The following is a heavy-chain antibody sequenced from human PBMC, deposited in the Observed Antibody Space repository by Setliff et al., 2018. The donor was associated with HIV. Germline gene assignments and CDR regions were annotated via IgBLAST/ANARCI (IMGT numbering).Heavy chain of an antibody. CDR2: IYYSGST. Sequence: PSETLSLTCTVSGGSISNNFWSWIRQPPGKGLEWIGYIYYSGSTNYNPSLKSRVTISVDTSKNQFSLKLSSVTAADTAVYYCARQRGYDVLTYYFDYWGQGTLVTAPQ. CDR1: GGSISNNF. D-gene: IGHD3-9*01. V-gene: IGHV4-59*08. J-gene: IGHJ4*02. CDR3: ARQRGYDVLTYYFDY.